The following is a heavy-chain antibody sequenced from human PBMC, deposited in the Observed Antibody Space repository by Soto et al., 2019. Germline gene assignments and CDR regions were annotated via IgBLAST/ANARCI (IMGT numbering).Heavy chain of an antibody. V-gene: IGHV4-31*03. Sequence: QVQLQESGPGLVKPTQTLSLTCTVSGGSISSGGYYWSWIRQHPGKGLEWIGYIYYSGSTYYNPSLKSRVTLSVDTSKSTCSLTLTSVTGAVTAVYYCARERGCSGRSCYLIASWGQGTLVTVSS. D-gene: IGHD2-15*01. CDR1: GGSISSGGYY. CDR2: IYYSGST. CDR3: ARERGCSGRSCYLIAS. J-gene: IGHJ4*02.